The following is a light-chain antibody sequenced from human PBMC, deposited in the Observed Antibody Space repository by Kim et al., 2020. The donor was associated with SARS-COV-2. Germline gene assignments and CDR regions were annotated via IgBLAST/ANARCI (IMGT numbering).Light chain of an antibody. Sequence: EIVLTQSPGTLSLSPGEGATLSCRASQSVSSNYLAWYQQKPGQAPRLLIYGTSSRATGIPDRFSGSGSGTDFTLTISRLEPEDFAFYYCQQYGSSPLTFGGGTKVEI. J-gene: IGKJ4*01. CDR1: QSVSSNY. V-gene: IGKV3-20*01. CDR3: QQYGSSPLT. CDR2: GTS.